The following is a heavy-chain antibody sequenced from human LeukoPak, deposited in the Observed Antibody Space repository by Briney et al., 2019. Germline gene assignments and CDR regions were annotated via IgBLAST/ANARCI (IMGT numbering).Heavy chain of an antibody. D-gene: IGHD6-13*01. CDR3: ARLALPPWQQLAYNWFDP. V-gene: IGHV4-59*01. CDR1: DDSITMYY. Sequence: SETLSLTCSVSDDSITMYYWTWIRQPPGKGLEWIGYVDHTGSTNFNPSLNGRVSISRDTTKNLFSLRLRSVTAADTAVYYCARLALPPWQQLAYNWFDPWGQGTLVTVSS. CDR2: VDHTGST. J-gene: IGHJ5*02.